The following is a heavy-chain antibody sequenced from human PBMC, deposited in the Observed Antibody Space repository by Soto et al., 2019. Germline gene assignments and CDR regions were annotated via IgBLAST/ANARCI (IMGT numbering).Heavy chain of an antibody. V-gene: IGHV1-8*01. D-gene: IGHD6-19*01. CDR2: MNPNSGNT. J-gene: IGHJ4*02. Sequence: ASVKVSCKASGYTFTSYDINWVRQATGQGLEWMGWMNPNSGNTGYAQKFQGRVTMTRNTSISTAYMELSSLRSADTAVYYCAGGTLHFAVAGIYYFDYWGQGTLVTVSS. CDR1: GYTFTSYD. CDR3: AGGTLHFAVAGIYYFDY.